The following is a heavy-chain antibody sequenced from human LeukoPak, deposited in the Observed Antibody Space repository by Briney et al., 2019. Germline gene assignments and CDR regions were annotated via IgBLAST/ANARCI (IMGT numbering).Heavy chain of an antibody. Sequence: GGSLRLSCAASGFTFSSYEMNWVRQAPGKGLEWVSFISTTGSTIHYGDSVRGRFTISRDNAKNSLSLQMNSLRDEDTAVYYCARGCIGGSCWSRNWFDPWGQGTLVTVSS. CDR1: GFTFSSYE. CDR3: ARGCIGGSCWSRNWFDP. V-gene: IGHV3-48*03. CDR2: ISTTGSTI. J-gene: IGHJ5*02. D-gene: IGHD2-15*01.